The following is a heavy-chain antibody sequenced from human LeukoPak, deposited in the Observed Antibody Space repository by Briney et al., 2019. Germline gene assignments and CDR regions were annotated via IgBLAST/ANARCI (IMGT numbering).Heavy chain of an antibody. CDR2: ITSTSSYI. V-gene: IGHV3-21*01. CDR1: EFMFSLYT. J-gene: IGHJ6*04. CDR3: AELGITMIGGV. Sequence: GGSLRLSCAASEFMFSLYTMNWVRQAPGKGLEWVSSITSTSSYIFYADSVKGRFTISRDNAWNSLYLQMNSLRAEDTAVYYCAELGITMIGGVWGKGTTVTISS. D-gene: IGHD3-10*02.